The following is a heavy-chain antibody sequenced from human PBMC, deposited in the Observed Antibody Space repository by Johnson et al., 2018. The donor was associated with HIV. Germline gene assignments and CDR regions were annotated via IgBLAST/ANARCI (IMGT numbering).Heavy chain of an antibody. CDR3: ARSSILVTDALDI. V-gene: IGHV3-53*01. D-gene: IGHD2-8*02. CDR2: IYSGGST. J-gene: IGHJ3*02. Sequence: VQLVESGGGLMQPGGSLRLSCAASGFTVDSNYMSWVRQAPGKGLEWVSVIYSGGSTYYADSVKGRFTISRDKSKNTLNRQMNSLRAEDTAVYYCARSSILVTDALDIWGQGTMVTVSS. CDR1: GFTVDSNY.